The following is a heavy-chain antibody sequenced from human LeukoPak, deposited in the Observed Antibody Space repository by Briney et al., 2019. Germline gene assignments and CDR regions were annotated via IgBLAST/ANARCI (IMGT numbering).Heavy chain of an antibody. CDR2: ISYDGSNK. J-gene: IGHJ4*02. Sequence: GGSLRLSCAASGFTSSSYAMHWVRQAPGKGLEWVAVISYDGSNKYYADSVKGRFTISRDNSKNTLYLQMNSLSAEDTAVYYCASGGDVYYDSSPLDYWGQGTLVTVSS. D-gene: IGHD3-22*01. CDR1: GFTSSSYA. CDR3: ASGGDVYYDSSPLDY. V-gene: IGHV3-30-3*01.